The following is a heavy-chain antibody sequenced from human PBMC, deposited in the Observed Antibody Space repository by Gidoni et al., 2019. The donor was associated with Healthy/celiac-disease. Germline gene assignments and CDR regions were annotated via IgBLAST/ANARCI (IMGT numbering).Heavy chain of an antibody. CDR1: GGSISSSNW. CDR2: IYHSGST. D-gene: IGHD3-10*01. V-gene: IGHV4-4*02. Sequence: QVQLQESGPGLVKPSGTLSLTCAVAGGSISSSNWWSWVRQPPGKGLEWIGEIYHSGSTNYNPSLKSRVTISVDKSKNQFSLKLSSVTAADTAVYYCARSFMVRGAPWAFDIWGQGTMVTVSS. J-gene: IGHJ3*02. CDR3: ARSFMVRGAPWAFDI.